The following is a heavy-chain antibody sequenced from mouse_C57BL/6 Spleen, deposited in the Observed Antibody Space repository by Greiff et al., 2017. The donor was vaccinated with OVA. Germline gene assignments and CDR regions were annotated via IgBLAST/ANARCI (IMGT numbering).Heavy chain of an antibody. Sequence: VQLQESGPGLVKPSQSLSLTCSVTGYSITSGYYWNWIRQFPGNKLEWMGYISYDGSNNYNPSLKNRISITRDTSKNQFFLKLNSVTTEDTATYYCARADGSSYGYFDVWGTGTTVTVSS. J-gene: IGHJ1*03. CDR3: ARADGSSYGYFDV. D-gene: IGHD1-1*01. V-gene: IGHV3-6*01. CDR2: ISYDGSN. CDR1: GYSITSGYY.